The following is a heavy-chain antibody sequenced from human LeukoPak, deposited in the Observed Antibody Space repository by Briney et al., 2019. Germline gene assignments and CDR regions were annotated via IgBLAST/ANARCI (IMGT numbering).Heavy chain of an antibody. J-gene: IGHJ4*02. CDR2: IRYDGSNK. D-gene: IGHD1-26*01. CDR1: GFTFSSYG. CDR3: AKDIVGDGYYFDY. V-gene: IGHV3-30*02. Sequence: GGSLRLSCAAYGFTFSSYGMHWVRQAPGKGLEWVAFIRYDGSNKYYADSVKGRFTISRDNSKNTLYLQMNSLRAEDTAVYYCAKDIVGDGYYFDYWGQGTLVTVSS.